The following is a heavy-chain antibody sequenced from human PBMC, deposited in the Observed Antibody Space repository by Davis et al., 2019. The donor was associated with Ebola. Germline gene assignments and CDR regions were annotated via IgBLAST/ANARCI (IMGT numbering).Heavy chain of an antibody. CDR1: GFTFSSYA. CDR3: AKAIRPVWWQIPVDY. J-gene: IGHJ4*02. Sequence: GESLKISCAASGFTFSSYAMSWVRQAPGKGLEWVSAISGSGGSTYYADSVKGRFTISRDNSKNTLYLQMNSLRAEDTAVYYCAKAIRPVWWQIPVDYWGQGTLVTVSS. CDR2: ISGSGGST. V-gene: IGHV3-23*01. D-gene: IGHD4/OR15-4a*01.